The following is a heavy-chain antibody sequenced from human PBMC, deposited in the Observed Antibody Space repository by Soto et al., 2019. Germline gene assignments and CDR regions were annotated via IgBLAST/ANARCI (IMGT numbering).Heavy chain of an antibody. CDR2: ISTSGGTR. D-gene: IGHD3-10*01. J-gene: IGHJ4*02. CDR1: GFTFSTDS. V-gene: IGHV3-48*02. CDR3: ARFFGRGVDY. Sequence: EVQLVESGGGLVQPGGSLRLSCVASGFTFSTDSMNWVRQAPGKGVEWVAHISTSGGTRYYADTVKGRFTISRDNAKTSLYLQSDSLRNKGPAVYYCARFFGRGVDYWGQGTLVTGSS.